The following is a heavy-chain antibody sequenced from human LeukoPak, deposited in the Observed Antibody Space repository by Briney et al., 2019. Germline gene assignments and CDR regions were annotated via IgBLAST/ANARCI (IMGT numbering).Heavy chain of an antibody. Sequence: GGSLRLSCVASAFSFSRYVMTWVRQAPGKGLEWVSDISGSGGSTYYADSVKGRFTISRDNSKNTLYLQINNRRAQDTAVYDCAKDARYSSAYWGQGTLVTVSS. V-gene: IGHV3-23*01. CDR2: ISGSGGST. CDR3: AKDARYSSAY. J-gene: IGHJ4*02. CDR1: AFSFSRYV. D-gene: IGHD6-19*01.